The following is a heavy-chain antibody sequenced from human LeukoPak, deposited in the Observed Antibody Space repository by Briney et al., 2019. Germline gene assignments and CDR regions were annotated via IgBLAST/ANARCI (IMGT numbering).Heavy chain of an antibody. CDR2: ISGSGGGT. J-gene: IGHJ5*02. CDR3: AKGLFGVIGSWFDP. D-gene: IGHD3-3*01. V-gene: IGHV3-23*01. CDR1: GFTFSSYA. Sequence: PGRSLRLSCAASGFTFSSYAMSWVRQAPGKGLEWVSAISGSGGGTSYADSVKGRFTISSDISKNTLYLQMNSLRAEDTAVYYCAKGLFGVIGSWFDPWGQGTLVTVSS.